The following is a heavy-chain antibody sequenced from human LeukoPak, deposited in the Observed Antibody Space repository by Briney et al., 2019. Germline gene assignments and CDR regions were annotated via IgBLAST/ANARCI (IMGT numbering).Heavy chain of an antibody. Sequence: GGSLRLSCAASGFTFSDYSVNWVRQAPGKGLEWVSSISSSSSYIYYADSVRGRFTISRDDAKNSLYLQMNSLRAEDTAVYYCARARRGLYIFDYWGQGTLVTVSS. V-gene: IGHV3-21*01. CDR3: ARARRGLYIFDY. J-gene: IGHJ4*02. CDR1: GFTFSDYS. CDR2: ISSSSSYI.